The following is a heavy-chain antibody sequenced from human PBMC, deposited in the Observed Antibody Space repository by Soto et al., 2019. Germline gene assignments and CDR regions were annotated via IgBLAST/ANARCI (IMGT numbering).Heavy chain of an antibody. CDR3: ARHHFYCTGGSCYLQAYHYYGLDV. CDR1: GGSISNFY. V-gene: IGHV4-59*08. Sequence: SETLSLTCTVSGGSISNFYWSWIRQPPGKGLEWVGYVHDSGSANYNPSLKSRVTMSVDTSKNQFSLKLSSVTAADTAVYYCARHHFYCTGGSCYLQAYHYYGLDVWGQGTTVTVSS. D-gene: IGHD2-15*01. CDR2: VHDSGSA. J-gene: IGHJ6*02.